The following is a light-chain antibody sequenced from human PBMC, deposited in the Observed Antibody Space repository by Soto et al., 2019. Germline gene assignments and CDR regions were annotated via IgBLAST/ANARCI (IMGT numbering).Light chain of an antibody. Sequence: DIQLTQSPSFVSASVGDRVTISCRASQGLRNYLVWYQQKSGKAPKVLIYAASTLHSGVPSRFSGSGSGSEFTLTITSLQPEDFATYYCQQLNSYPPWTFGQGTKVEIK. CDR3: QQLNSYPPWT. CDR2: AAS. V-gene: IGKV1-9*01. CDR1: QGLRNY. J-gene: IGKJ1*01.